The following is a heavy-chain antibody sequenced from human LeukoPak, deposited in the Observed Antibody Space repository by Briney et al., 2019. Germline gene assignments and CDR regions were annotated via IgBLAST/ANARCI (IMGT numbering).Heavy chain of an antibody. CDR2: INHSGST. D-gene: IGHD4-17*01. CDR3: ARVGFTVTSFNGWFDP. V-gene: IGHV4-34*01. CDR1: GGSFSGYY. J-gene: IGHJ5*02. Sequence: PSETLSLTCAVYGGSFSGYYWSWIRQPPGKGLEWIGEINHSGSTNYNPSVKSRVTISVDTSKNQFSLKLSSVTAADTAVYYCARVGFTVTSFNGWFDPWGQGTLVTVSS.